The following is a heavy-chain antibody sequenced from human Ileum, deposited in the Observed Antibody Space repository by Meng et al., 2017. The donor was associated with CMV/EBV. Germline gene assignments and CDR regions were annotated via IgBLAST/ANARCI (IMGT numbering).Heavy chain of an antibody. CDR1: SYY. D-gene: IGHD2-2*01. CDR3: ARVGDIVVVPAAALSFDP. CDR2: SYNSGRT. Sequence: SYYWGWIGQRPGKGLEWIGSSYNSGRTYYNPSLKRRVNISIDTAKNQFSLKLSSVTAADTAVYYCARVGDIVVVPAAALSFDPWGQGTLVTVSS. J-gene: IGHJ5*02. V-gene: IGHV4-39*07.